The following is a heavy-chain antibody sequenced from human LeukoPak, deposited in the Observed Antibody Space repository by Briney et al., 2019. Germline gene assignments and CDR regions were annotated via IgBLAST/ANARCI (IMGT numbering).Heavy chain of an antibody. CDR2: IDYSGST. CDR3: VREGSSSRFVDY. CDR1: GGSISSYY. D-gene: IGHD3-10*01. J-gene: IGHJ4*02. Sequence: SETLSLTCTVSGGSISSYYWSWIRQPAGKGLEWIGYIDYSGSTKYNPSLKSRVSISVDTSKNQFSLKMSSVTAADTALYYCVREGSSSRFVDYWGQGTLVTVSS. V-gene: IGHV4-59*01.